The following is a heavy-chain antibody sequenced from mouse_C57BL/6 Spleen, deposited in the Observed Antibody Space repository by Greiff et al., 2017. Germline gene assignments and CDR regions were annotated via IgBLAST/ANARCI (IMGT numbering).Heavy chain of an antibody. V-gene: IGHV14-1*01. Sequence: VQLQQSGAELVRPGASVKLSCTASGFNIKDYYMHWVKQRPEQGLEWIGRIDPEDGDTEYAPKFQGKATMTADTSSNTAYLQLSSLTSADTAVYYCTTHGSYLSYFDYWGQGTTLTVSS. CDR3: TTHGSYLSYFDY. CDR1: GFNIKDYY. CDR2: IDPEDGDT. D-gene: IGHD1-1*02. J-gene: IGHJ2*01.